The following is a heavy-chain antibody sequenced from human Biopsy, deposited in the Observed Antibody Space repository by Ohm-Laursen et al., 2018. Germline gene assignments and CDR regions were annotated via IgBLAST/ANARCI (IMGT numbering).Heavy chain of an antibody. Sequence: SLRLSCAASKFTVRTNSMSWVRLAPGKGLEWVSVIYAGATTYYPDSVKGRFTIYRDNSRNKVYLQMDSLRGEDTAVYFCARGSGSGFYFDQWGQGTLVTVSS. V-gene: IGHV3-66*01. CDR2: IYAGATT. CDR1: KFTVRTNS. CDR3: ARGSGSGFYFDQ. D-gene: IGHD2-15*01. J-gene: IGHJ4*02.